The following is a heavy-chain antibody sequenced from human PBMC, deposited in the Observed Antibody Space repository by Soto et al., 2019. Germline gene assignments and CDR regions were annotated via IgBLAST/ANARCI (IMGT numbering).Heavy chain of an antibody. J-gene: IGHJ5*02. CDR2: IIPIFGTA. CDR1: GGTFSSYA. Sequence: QVQLVQSGAEVKKPGSSVKVSCKASGGTFSSYAISWVRQAPGQGLEWMGGIIPIFGTANYAQKFQGRVTITADESTSTAYMELSSLRSEDPAVYYCARDRSVYGSWSYNWFDPWGQGTLVTVSS. CDR3: ARDRSVYGSWSYNWFDP. V-gene: IGHV1-69*01. D-gene: IGHD3-10*01.